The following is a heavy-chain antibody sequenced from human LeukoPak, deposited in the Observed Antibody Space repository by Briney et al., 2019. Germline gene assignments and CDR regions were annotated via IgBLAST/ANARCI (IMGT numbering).Heavy chain of an antibody. CDR2: ISSSGSTI. CDR3: ARSIPAGNRR. J-gene: IGHJ4*02. V-gene: IGHV3-11*01. Sequence: GGSLRLSCAASGFTFSDYYMSWIRQAPGKGLEWVSYISSSGSTIDYADSVKGRFTISRDSAKNSLYLQMNSLRAEDTVVYYCARSIPAGNRRWGQGTLVTVSS. D-gene: IGHD2-2*01. CDR1: GFTFSDYY.